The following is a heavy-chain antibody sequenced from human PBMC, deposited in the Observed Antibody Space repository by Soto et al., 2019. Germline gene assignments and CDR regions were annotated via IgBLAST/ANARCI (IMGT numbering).Heavy chain of an antibody. CDR2: ISAGNGDT. V-gene: IGHV1-3*01. J-gene: IGHJ3*02. CDR1: GYAFTSYA. Sequence: GASVKVSWKAAGYAFTSYAMHWGRQAPGQRLEWMGWISAGNGDTHYAQKLQGRVTMTRDTSTSTVYMELSSLRSEDTAVYYCARVEMATIKGNAFDIWGQGTMVTVSS. CDR3: ARVEMATIKGNAFDI. D-gene: IGHD5-12*01.